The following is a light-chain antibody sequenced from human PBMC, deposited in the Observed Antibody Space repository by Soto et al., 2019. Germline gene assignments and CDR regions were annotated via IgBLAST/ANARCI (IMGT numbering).Light chain of an antibody. CDR1: QSVSSSY. J-gene: IGKJ1*01. CDR3: QQYDSSPKT. CDR2: GAS. Sequence: EIVMTQSPATLSVSPAERSSLSCRPSQSVSSSYLAWYQQKPGQAPRLLIYGASSRATGIPDRFSGSGSGTDFTLTISRLEPEDFAVYYCQQYDSSPKTFGQGTKVDTK. V-gene: IGKV3-20*01.